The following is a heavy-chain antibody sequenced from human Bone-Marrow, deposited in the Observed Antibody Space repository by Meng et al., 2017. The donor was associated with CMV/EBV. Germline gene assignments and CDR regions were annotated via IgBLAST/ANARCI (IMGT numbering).Heavy chain of an antibody. CDR1: GFTFSSYA. CDR3: AREDSSGYENWFDP. Sequence: VQLVEAGGGVVQPGRPLSLSCAASGFTFSSYAMHWVRQAPCKGLEWVAVISYDGSNKYYADSVKGRFTISRDNSKNTLYLQMNSLRAEDTAVYYCAREDSSGYENWFDPWGQGTLVTVSS. J-gene: IGHJ5*02. V-gene: IGHV3-30-3*01. D-gene: IGHD3-22*01. CDR2: ISYDGSNK.